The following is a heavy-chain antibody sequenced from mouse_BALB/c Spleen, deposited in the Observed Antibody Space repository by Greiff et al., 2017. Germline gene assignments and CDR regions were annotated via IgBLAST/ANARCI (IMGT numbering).Heavy chain of an antibody. CDR1: GFTFSDYY. J-gene: IGHJ4*01. CDR3: ARDAMDY. Sequence: EVQVVESGGGLVKPGGSLKLSCAASGFTFSDYYMYWVRQTPEKRLEWVATISDGGSYTYYPDSVKGRFTISRDNAKNNLYLQMSSLKSEDTAMYYCARDAMDYWGQGTSVTVSS. V-gene: IGHV5-4*02. CDR2: ISDGGSYT.